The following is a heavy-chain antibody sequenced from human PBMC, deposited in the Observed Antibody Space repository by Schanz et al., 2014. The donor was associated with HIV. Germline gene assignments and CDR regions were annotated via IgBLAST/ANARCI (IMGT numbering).Heavy chain of an antibody. D-gene: IGHD3-16*01. J-gene: IGHJ6*02. CDR3: ARVANWDYYGMDV. CDR1: GFTFSSYG. Sequence: QVQLVESGGGVVQPGRSLRLSCAASGFTFSSYGMHWVRQAPGKGLEWVAVIWYDGSNKYYVDSVKGRFTISRDNSKNTLFLQMNSLRAEDTAVYYCARVANWDYYGMDVWGRGTTVIVSS. CDR2: IWYDGSNK. V-gene: IGHV3-33*01.